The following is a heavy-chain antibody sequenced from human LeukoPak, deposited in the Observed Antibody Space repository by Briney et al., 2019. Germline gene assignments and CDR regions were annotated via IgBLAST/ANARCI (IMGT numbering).Heavy chain of an antibody. J-gene: IGHJ4*02. D-gene: IGHD2-2*01. CDR3: ARDCRSTSCYHHGRFDY. V-gene: IGHV4-39*07. CDR2: IYYSGST. CDR1: GGSINSSSYY. Sequence: SETLSLTCTVSGGSINSSSYYWGWIRQPPGKGLEWIGSIYYSGSTYYNPSLKSRVTISVDTSKNQFSLKLSSVTAADTAVYYCARDCRSTSCYHHGRFDYWGQGTLVTVSS.